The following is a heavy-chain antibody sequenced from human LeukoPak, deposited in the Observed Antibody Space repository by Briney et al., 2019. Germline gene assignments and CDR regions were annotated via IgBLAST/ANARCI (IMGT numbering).Heavy chain of an antibody. J-gene: IGHJ4*02. D-gene: IGHD3-22*01. CDR2: INAGNGNT. V-gene: IGHV1-3*01. Sequence: ASVKVSCKASGYTFTSYAMHWVRQAPGQRLEWMGWINAGNGNTKYSQKFQGRVTITRDTSASTAYMELSSLRSEDTAVYYCARAGDPNYYDSSGPLSSWGQGILVTVSS. CDR3: ARAGDPNYYDSSGPLSS. CDR1: GYTFTSYA.